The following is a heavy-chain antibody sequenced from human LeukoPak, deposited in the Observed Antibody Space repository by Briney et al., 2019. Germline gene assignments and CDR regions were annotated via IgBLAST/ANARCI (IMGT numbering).Heavy chain of an antibody. CDR1: GYTFTGYY. Sequence: ASVKVSCKASGYTFTGYYMHWVRQAPGQGLEWMGWINPNSGGTNYAQKFQGRVTMTRDTSISTAYMELSRLRSDDTAVYYCARDSVYDILTGYYYYFDYWGQGTLVTVSS. D-gene: IGHD3-9*01. V-gene: IGHV1-2*02. J-gene: IGHJ4*02. CDR2: INPNSGGT. CDR3: ARDSVYDILTGYYYYFDY.